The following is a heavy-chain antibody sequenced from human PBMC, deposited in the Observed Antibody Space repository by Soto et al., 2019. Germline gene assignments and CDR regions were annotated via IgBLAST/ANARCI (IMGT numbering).Heavy chain of an antibody. V-gene: IGHV4-34*01. Sequence: SETLSLTCAVYGGSFSGYYWTWIRQPPGTGLEWIGEINHSGSTNYNPSLKSRVTISVDTSKNQFSLKLTSVTAADTAVYYCAREKITGLFDYWGQGNLVTVSS. J-gene: IGHJ4*02. CDR3: AREKITGLFDY. CDR1: GGSFSGYY. CDR2: INHSGST. D-gene: IGHD2-8*02.